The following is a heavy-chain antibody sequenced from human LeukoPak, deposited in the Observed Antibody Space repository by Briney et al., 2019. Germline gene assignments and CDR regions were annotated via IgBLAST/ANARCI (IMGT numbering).Heavy chain of an antibody. J-gene: IGHJ4*02. Sequence: GGSLRLSCAASGFTFSSYAMSWVRQAPGKGLVWVSAISGSGGSTYYADSVKGRFTISRDNSKNTLYLQMNSLRAEDTAVYYCAKDRARGYCSSTSCYPFAYWGQGTLVTVSS. CDR3: AKDRARGYCSSTSCYPFAY. D-gene: IGHD2-2*01. CDR1: GFTFSSYA. CDR2: ISGSGGST. V-gene: IGHV3-23*01.